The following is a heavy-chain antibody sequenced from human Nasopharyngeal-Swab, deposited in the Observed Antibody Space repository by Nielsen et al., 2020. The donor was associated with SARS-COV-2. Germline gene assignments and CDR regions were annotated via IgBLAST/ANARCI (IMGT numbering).Heavy chain of an antibody. V-gene: IGHV3-53*01. J-gene: IGHJ4*02. D-gene: IGHD1-20*01. CDR1: GFTVTNNY. CDR3: AAPLTGLHY. Sequence: GESLKISCAASGFTVTNNYMTWVRQVPGKGLEWISHIYASGDTHTADAVKGRFTISRDSSENTLYLEMNNLTPDDTATYYRAAPLTGLHYWGQGTLVTVSS. CDR2: IYASGDT.